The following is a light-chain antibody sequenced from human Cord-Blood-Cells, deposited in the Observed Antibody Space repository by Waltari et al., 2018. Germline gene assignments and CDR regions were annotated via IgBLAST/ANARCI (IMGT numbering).Light chain of an antibody. CDR2: DAS. V-gene: IGKV3-11*01. Sequence: EIVLTQSPATLSLSPGERATLSCRASQSVSSYLAWYQPKPGQAPRLLIYDASNRATGIPARFSGSGSGTDFTLTISSLEPEDLAVYYCQQRSSWPWTFGQGTKVEIK. CDR3: QQRSSWPWT. CDR1: QSVSSY. J-gene: IGKJ1*01.